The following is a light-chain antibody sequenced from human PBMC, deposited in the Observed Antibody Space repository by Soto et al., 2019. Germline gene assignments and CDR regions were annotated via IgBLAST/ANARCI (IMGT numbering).Light chain of an antibody. CDR3: SSYAASNNFYFV. J-gene: IGLJ3*02. CDR1: SSDVGGYNY. CDR2: EVT. Sequence: QSALTQPPSASGSPGQSVTISCTGTSSDVGGYNYVSWYQQYPGRAPKLMIYEVTKRPSGVPDRFSGSKSGNTASLPVSGLQAEDDADYYCSSYAASNNFYFVFGGGTKLTVL. V-gene: IGLV2-8*01.